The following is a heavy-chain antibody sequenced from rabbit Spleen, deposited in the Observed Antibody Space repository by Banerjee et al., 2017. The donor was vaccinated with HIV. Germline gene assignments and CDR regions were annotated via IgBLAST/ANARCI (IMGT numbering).Heavy chain of an antibody. V-gene: IGHV1S45*01. CDR1: GFSFSTNYW. Sequence: QEQLEESGGDLVKPGASLTLTCTASGFSFSTNYWICWVRQAPGKGLELIACIYSGSGRTTYATWAKGRFTISKTSSTTVTLQMTSLTAADTATYFCARDLTSVIGWNFNLWGPGTLVTVS. CDR3: ARDLTSVIGWNFNL. CDR2: IYSGSGRTT. D-gene: IGHD1-1*01. J-gene: IGHJ4*01.